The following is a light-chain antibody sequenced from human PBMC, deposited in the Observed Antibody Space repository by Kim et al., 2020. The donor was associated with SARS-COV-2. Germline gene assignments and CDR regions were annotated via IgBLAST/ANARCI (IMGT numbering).Light chain of an antibody. CDR3: QQRSDWPIT. V-gene: IGKV3-11*01. CDR1: QSVSSY. J-gene: IGKJ5*01. CDR2: DAS. Sequence: LCPGERATLSCRASQSVSSYLAWYQQKPGQAPRLLISDASNRATGIPARFSGSGSGTDFTLTISSLEPEDFAVYYCQQRSDWPITFGQGTRLEIK.